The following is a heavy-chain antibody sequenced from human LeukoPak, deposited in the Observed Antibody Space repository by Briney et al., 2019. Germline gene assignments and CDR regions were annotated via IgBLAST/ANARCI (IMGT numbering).Heavy chain of an antibody. CDR1: RLPFSDYY. V-gene: IGHV3-11*04. D-gene: IGHD2-8*01. CDR3: ARGRGCTFDY. Sequence: KPGGSLRLSCAACRLPFSDYYMSRIRQAPGTGLEWVSYISSSGSTIYYADSVKGRFTISRDNAKNSLYLQINRLRAEDTAVYYCARGRGCTFDYWGQGTLVTVSS. J-gene: IGHJ4*02. CDR2: ISSSGSTI.